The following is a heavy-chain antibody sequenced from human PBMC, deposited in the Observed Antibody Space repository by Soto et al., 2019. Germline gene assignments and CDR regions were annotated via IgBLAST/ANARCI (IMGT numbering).Heavy chain of an antibody. CDR1: GFTVSSNY. CDR3: ARGKEAAGTGYYFDY. CDR2: IYSGGST. V-gene: IGHV3-53*01. J-gene: IGHJ4*02. Sequence: GGSLRLSCAASGFTVSSNYMSWVRQAPGKGLEWVSVIYSGGSTYYADSVKGRFTISRDNSKNTLYLQMNSLRAEDTAVYYCARGKEAAGTGYYFDYWGQGTLVTVSS. D-gene: IGHD6-13*01.